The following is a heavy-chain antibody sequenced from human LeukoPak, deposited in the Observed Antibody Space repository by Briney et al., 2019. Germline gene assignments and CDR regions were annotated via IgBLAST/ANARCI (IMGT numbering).Heavy chain of an antibody. CDR3: ARNSVPAAIFDAFDI. CDR1: GFTFSSYS. Sequence: GGSLRLSCAASGFTFSSYSMNWVRQAPGKGLEWVSSISSSSSYIYYADSVKGRFTISRDNAKNSLYLQMNSLRAEDTAVYYCARNSVPAAIFDAFDIWGQGTMVTVSS. D-gene: IGHD2-2*01. CDR2: ISSSSSYI. J-gene: IGHJ3*02. V-gene: IGHV3-21*01.